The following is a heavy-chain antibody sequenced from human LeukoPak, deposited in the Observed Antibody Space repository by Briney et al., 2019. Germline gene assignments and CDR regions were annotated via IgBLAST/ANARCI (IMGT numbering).Heavy chain of an antibody. D-gene: IGHD6-13*01. CDR2: ISWNSGSI. CDR1: GFTFDDYA. V-gene: IGHV3-9*01. J-gene: IGHJ4*02. CDR3: ARGPSSNWSGLDF. Sequence: GGSLRLSCAASGFTFDDYAMHWVRQAPGKGLEWVSGISWNSGSIGYADSVKGRFTISRDNAKNTLYLQVNNLRAEDTAVYYCARGPSSNWSGLDFWGQGTLLTVSS.